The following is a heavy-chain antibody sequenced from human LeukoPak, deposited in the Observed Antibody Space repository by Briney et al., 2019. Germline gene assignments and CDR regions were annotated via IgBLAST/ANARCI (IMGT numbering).Heavy chain of an antibody. CDR2: IYYSGST. V-gene: IGHV4-59*01. CDR3: ARDRYYYGSGSYPYMDV. D-gene: IGHD3-10*01. Sequence: SETLSLTCTVSGGSISSYYWSWIRQPPGKGLEWIGYIYYSGSTNYNPSLKSRVTISVDTSKNQFSLKLSSVTAADAAVYYCARDRYYYGSGSYPYMDVWGKGTTVTISS. J-gene: IGHJ6*03. CDR1: GGSISSYY.